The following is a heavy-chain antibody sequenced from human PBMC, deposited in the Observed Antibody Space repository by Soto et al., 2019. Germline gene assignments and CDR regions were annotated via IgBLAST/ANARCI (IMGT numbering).Heavy chain of an antibody. V-gene: IGHV5-51*01. Sequence: VESVTISCKVSGYSLTSYWIVWVLQMPGKGLEWMGIIYPGDSDTRYSPSFQGQVTISADKSISTAYLQWSSLKASDTAMYYCARRMILQSKPNFDYWGQGTMVTVSS. CDR2: IYPGDSDT. CDR3: ARRMILQSKPNFDY. D-gene: IGHD3-16*01. J-gene: IGHJ4*02. CDR1: GYSLTSYW.